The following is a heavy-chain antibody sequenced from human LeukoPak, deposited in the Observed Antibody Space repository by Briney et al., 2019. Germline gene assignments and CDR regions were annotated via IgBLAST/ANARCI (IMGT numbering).Heavy chain of an antibody. J-gene: IGHJ4*02. V-gene: IGHV4-34*01. CDR1: GGSFSGFY. CDR2: INPSGST. CDR3: ARGLRSTYSYYFDY. D-gene: IGHD6-13*01. Sequence: SETLSLTYTVYGGSFSGFYWSWMRQPAGKGLEWIGEINPSGSTDYNPSLKSRVTISVDTSKNQFSLKLSSVTAADTAVYYCARGLRSTYSYYFDYWGQGTLVTVSS.